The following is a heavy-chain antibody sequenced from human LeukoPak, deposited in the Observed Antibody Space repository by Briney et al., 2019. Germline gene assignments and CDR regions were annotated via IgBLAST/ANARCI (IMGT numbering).Heavy chain of an antibody. CDR2: VSHTGGT. D-gene: IGHD4-23*01. V-gene: IGHV4-59*08. J-gene: IGHJ4*02. Sequence: SETLSLTCTVSGVSITSFYWSWIRQPPGKGLEWLGYVSHTGGTNYNPSLKSRLTTSADTSKNQFFLKLTSVTAADTAVYYCARTFYGGPWAGFYLDYWGQGALVTVSP. CDR3: ARTFYGGPWAGFYLDY. CDR1: GVSITSFY.